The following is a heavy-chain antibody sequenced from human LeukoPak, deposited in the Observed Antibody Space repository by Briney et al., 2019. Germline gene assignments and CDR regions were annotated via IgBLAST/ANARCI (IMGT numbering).Heavy chain of an antibody. D-gene: IGHD6-13*01. V-gene: IGHV4-61*09. Sequence: PSETLSLTCTVSGGSISSGSYYWSWIRQPAGKGLEWIGHIYTSGSTNYNPSLKSRVTISVDTSKNQFSLKLSSVTAADTAVYYCARGQYSSSWYFSGYYYMDVWGKGTTVTVSS. CDR1: GGSISSGSYY. CDR3: ARGQYSSSWYFSGYYYMDV. J-gene: IGHJ6*03. CDR2: IYTSGST.